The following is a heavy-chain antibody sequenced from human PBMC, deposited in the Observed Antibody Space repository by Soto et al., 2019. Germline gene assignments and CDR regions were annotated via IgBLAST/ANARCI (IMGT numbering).Heavy chain of an antibody. V-gene: IGHV4-30-4*01. CDR2: IYYSGST. J-gene: IGHJ4*02. CDR1: GGSISSGDYY. D-gene: IGHD3-10*01. Sequence: PSETLSLTCTVSGGSISSGDYYWSWIRQPPGKGLEWIGYIYYSGSTYYNPSLKSRVTISVDTSKNQFSLKLSSVAAADTAVYHCARADLVGYGSGSYYYWGQGTLVTVSS. CDR3: ARADLVGYGSGSYYY.